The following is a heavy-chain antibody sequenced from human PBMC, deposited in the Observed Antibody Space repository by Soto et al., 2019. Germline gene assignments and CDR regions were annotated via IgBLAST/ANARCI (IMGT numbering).Heavy chain of an antibody. J-gene: IGHJ5*02. V-gene: IGHV4-34*01. CDR3: ATLGHYDFWSGFRKGNWFDP. CDR2: INHSGST. D-gene: IGHD3-3*01. Sequence: QVQLQQWGAGLLKPSETVSLTCAVYGGSFIGYYGTWIRQPPGKGLEWIGEINHSGSTNYNPSLKSRVTISADTSKNQFSLRLSSVTAADTAVYYCATLGHYDFWSGFRKGNWFDPWGQETLVTVSS. CDR1: GGSFIGYY.